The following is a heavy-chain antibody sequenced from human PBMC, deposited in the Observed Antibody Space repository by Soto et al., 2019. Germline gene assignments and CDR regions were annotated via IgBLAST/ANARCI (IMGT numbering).Heavy chain of an antibody. CDR3: TGSSSGFDY. J-gene: IGHJ4*02. CDR1: GFTFSNAW. V-gene: IGHV3-15*01. D-gene: IGHD6-6*01. CDR2: IKSKTDGGTT. Sequence: GESLKISCAASGFTFSNAWVSWVRQAPGKGLEWVGRIKSKTDGGTTDYAAPVKGRFTISRDDSKNTLYLQMNSLKTEDTAVYYCTGSSSGFDYWGQGTLVTVSS.